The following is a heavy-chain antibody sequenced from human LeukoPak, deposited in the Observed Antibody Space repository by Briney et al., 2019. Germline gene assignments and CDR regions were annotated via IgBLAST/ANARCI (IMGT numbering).Heavy chain of an antibody. Sequence: SETLSLTCTVSGGSISSGGYYWSWIRQHPGKGLEWIGYIYYSGSTYYNPSLKSRVTISVDTSKNQFSLKLSSVTAADTAVYYCARHLGAAGVLRFDPWGQGTLVTVSS. V-gene: IGHV4-31*03. CDR2: IYYSGST. J-gene: IGHJ5*02. D-gene: IGHD3-3*01. CDR3: ARHLGAAGVLRFDP. CDR1: GGSISSGGYY.